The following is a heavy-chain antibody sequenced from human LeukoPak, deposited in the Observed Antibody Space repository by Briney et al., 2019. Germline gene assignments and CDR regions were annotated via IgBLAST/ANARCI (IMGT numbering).Heavy chain of an antibody. D-gene: IGHD3-10*01. Sequence: GGSLRLSCAASGFTFSTYAMTWVRQAPGKGLEWVSAISGGGDRTYYADSVKGRFTISRDNSKNTLYLQMNSLRVEDSAVYYCAKTRGSYDFYGTDVWGQGTTVIVSS. V-gene: IGHV3-23*01. J-gene: IGHJ6*02. CDR2: ISGGGDRT. CDR3: AKTRGSYDFYGTDV. CDR1: GFTFSTYA.